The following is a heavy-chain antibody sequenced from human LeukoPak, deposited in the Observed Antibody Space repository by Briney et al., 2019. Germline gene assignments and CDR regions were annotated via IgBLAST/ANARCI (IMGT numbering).Heavy chain of an antibody. CDR2: ISGSGGNT. CDR1: GFTFTNYA. J-gene: IGHJ6*02. CDR3: VKDLRGCSGYDYVYYYHGMDV. V-gene: IGHV3-23*01. D-gene: IGHD5-12*01. Sequence: QPGGSLRLSCAASGFTFTNYAMNWVRQAPGKGLEWVSAISGSGGNTLDADSVKGRFTISRDNSKNTLYLQMNSLRADDTAVYYCVKDLRGCSGYDYVYYYHGMDVWGQGTTVTVSS.